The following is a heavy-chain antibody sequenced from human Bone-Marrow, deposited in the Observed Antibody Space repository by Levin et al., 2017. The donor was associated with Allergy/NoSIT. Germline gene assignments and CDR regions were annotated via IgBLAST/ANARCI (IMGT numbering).Heavy chain of an antibody. V-gene: IGHV4-4*07. CDR3: ARDQGVYCSGGSCYPLANFDY. D-gene: IGHD2-15*01. Sequence: GSLRLSCTVSGGSISSYYWSWIRQPAGKGLEWIGRIYTSGSTNYNPSLKSRVTMSVDTSKNQFSLKLSSVTAADTAVYYCARDQGVYCSGGSCYPLANFDYWGQGTLVTVSS. J-gene: IGHJ4*02. CDR2: IYTSGST. CDR1: GGSISSYY.